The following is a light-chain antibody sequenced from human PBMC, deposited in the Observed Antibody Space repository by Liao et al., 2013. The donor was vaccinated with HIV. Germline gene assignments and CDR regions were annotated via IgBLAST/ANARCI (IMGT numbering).Light chain of an antibody. J-gene: IGLJ3*02. Sequence: SYELTQPPSVSVSPGQTANISCSGDDLGDKYVCWYQQKPGQSPVLVMYQDSRRPSGIPERFSGSNSGNTATLTISETQALDEADYYCQAWDSSTVVFGGGTTLTVL. CDR1: DLGDKY. CDR2: QDS. CDR3: QAWDSSTVV. V-gene: IGLV3-1*01.